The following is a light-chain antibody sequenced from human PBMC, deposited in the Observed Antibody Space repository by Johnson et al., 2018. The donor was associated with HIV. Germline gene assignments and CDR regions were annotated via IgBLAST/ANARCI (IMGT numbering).Light chain of an antibody. CDR1: SSNIGNNY. CDR2: DNN. V-gene: IGLV1-51*01. CDR3: GTWDSSLRAYNYV. Sequence: QSVLTQPPSVSAAPGQTVTISCSGSSSNIGNNYVSWYQQLPGTVPKLLIYDNNKRPSGIPDRFSGSKSGTSATLGITGLQTGDEADYYCGTWDSSLRAYNYVFGSGTKVTVL. J-gene: IGLJ1*01.